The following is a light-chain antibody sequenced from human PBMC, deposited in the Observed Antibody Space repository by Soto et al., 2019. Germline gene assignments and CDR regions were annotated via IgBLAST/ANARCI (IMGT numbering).Light chain of an antibody. CDR3: QSYDSSTVV. CDR2: ENN. J-gene: IGLJ2*01. Sequence: NFMLTQPHSVSESPGKTVTISCTRSRGSIARNDVQWYQQRPGSAPTTVIYENNQRPSGVPDRFSGSTDGSSNSASLTISGLQTEDEADYYCQSYDSSTVVFGGGTKLTVL. CDR1: RGSIARND. V-gene: IGLV6-57*04.